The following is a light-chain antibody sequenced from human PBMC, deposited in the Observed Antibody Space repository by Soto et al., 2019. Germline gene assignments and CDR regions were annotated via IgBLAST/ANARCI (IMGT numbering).Light chain of an antibody. V-gene: IGLV2-8*01. CDR3: SSYARNRDIL. CDR2: EVT. Sequence: QSALTQPPSASGSPGQSVAISCTGTSSDVGGYNYVSWYQQHPGKAPKLIIYEVTKRPSGVPDRFSGSKSGNTASLTVSGLQAEDEADYFCSSYARNRDILFGGGTKLTVL. CDR1: SSDVGGYNY. J-gene: IGLJ3*02.